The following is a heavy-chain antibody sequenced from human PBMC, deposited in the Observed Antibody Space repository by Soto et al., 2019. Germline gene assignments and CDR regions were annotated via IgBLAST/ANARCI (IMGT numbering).Heavy chain of an antibody. D-gene: IGHD3-9*01. Sequence: QVQLVQSGAEVKKPGSSVKVSCKASGGTFSSYAISWVRQAPGQGLEWMGGIIPIFGTANYAQKFQGRVTXXAXEXXSTAYMERSSLRSEDTAVYYCVFLRYTYYYYGMDVWGQGTTVTVSS. V-gene: IGHV1-69*12. J-gene: IGHJ6*02. CDR3: VFLRYTYYYYGMDV. CDR1: GGTFSSYA. CDR2: IIPIFGTA.